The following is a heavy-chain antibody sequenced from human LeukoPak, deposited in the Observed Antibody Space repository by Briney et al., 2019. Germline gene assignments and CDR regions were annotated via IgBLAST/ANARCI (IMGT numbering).Heavy chain of an antibody. CDR3: AGVVVSAGGVLDP. Sequence: SETLSLTCTVSGGSISSYYWSWIRQPPGKGLEWIGYIYYSGSTNYNPSLKSRVTISVDTSKNQFSLKLSSVTAADTAVYYCAGVVVSAGGVLDPWGQGTLVTVSS. V-gene: IGHV4-59*01. CDR1: GGSISSYY. CDR2: IYYSGST. D-gene: IGHD1-26*01. J-gene: IGHJ5*02.